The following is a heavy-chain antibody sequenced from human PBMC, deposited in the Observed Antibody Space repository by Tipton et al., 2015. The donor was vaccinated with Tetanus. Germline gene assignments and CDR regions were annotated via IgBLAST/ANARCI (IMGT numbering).Heavy chain of an antibody. V-gene: IGHV4-34*01. CDR3: ARGRTMSGVVAPFDL. CDR2: VNQSGST. D-gene: IGHD3-3*01. CDR1: GGSISSGDYY. J-gene: IGHJ4*02. Sequence: GLVKPSQTLSLTCTVSGGSISSGDYYWSWIRQTPGKGLEWIGEVNQSGSTKYNPSFNSRAAISVDTPKSQFSLRVRSVTAADTAVYYCARGRTMSGVVAPFDLWGQGTQVTVSS.